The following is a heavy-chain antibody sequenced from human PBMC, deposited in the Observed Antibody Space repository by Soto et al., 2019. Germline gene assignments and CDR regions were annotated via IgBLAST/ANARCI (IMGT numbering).Heavy chain of an antibody. CDR3: AREWSTSGDLDY. Sequence: QVQLVESGGGVVQPGRSLKLSCAASGFTFTSFSMQWVRQAPGKGLEWVAVISYDGSIEYYADSVKGRFTISRDNSKYTLYLQMYSLRTEDKSVYFCAREWSTSGDLDYWGQGTLVTVSS. V-gene: IGHV3-30-3*01. CDR2: ISYDGSIE. J-gene: IGHJ4*02. D-gene: IGHD3-10*01. CDR1: GFTFTSFS.